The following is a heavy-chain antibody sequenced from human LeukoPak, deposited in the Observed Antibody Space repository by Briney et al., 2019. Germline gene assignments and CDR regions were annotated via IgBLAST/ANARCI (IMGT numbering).Heavy chain of an antibody. CDR3: ARVQQPSGIQGYYYGMDV. Sequence: GGSLRLSCAASGFIFSSYEMKGVRQARGRGLEGVSYISSGGSPTYSADSVKGRFPISRDNAKNSLYLQMNSLRAEDTAVYYCARVQQPSGIQGYYYGMDVWGQGTTVTVSS. D-gene: IGHD6-13*01. CDR1: GFIFSSYE. CDR2: ISSGGSPT. J-gene: IGHJ6*02. V-gene: IGHV3-48*03.